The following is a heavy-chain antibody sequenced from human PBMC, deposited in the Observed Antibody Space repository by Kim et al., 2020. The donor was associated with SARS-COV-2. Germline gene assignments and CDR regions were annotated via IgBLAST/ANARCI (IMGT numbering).Heavy chain of an antibody. D-gene: IGHD3-10*01. V-gene: IGHV1-46*01. J-gene: IGHJ3*02. Sequence: SYAQKFQGRVTMTRDTSTSTVYMELSSLRSEDTAVYYCARPGDHDAFDIWGQGTMVTVSS. CDR3: ARPGDHDAFDI.